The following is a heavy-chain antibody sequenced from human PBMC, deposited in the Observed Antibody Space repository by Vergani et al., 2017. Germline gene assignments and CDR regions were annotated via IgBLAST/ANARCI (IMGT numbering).Heavy chain of an antibody. CDR1: GGTFRSYA. D-gene: IGHD1-26*01. V-gene: IGHV1-69*12. CDR2: IIPIFGTA. Sequence: QVQLVQSGAEVKKPGSSVKVSCKASGGTFRSYAISWVRQAPGQGLEWMGGIIPIFGTANYAQKFQGRVTITADESTSTAYMELSSLRSEDTAVYYCARALSGAGRGNNWFDPWGQGTLVTVSS. CDR3: ARALSGAGRGNNWFDP. J-gene: IGHJ5*02.